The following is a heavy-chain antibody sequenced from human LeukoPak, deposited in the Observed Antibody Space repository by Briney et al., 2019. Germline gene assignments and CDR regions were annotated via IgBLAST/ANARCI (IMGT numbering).Heavy chain of an antibody. CDR1: GGSISSYY. V-gene: IGHV4-59*08. CDR2: IYYSGST. Sequence: PSETLSLTCTVSGGSISSYYWSWTRQPPGKGLEWIGYIYYSGSTNYNPSLKSRVTISVDTSKNQFSLKLSSVTAADTAVYYCARQPWPYFDYWGQGTLVTVSS. CDR3: ARQPWPYFDY. J-gene: IGHJ4*02.